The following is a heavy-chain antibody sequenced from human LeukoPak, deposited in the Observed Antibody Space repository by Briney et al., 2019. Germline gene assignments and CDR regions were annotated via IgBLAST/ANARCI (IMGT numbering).Heavy chain of an antibody. V-gene: IGHV3-21*01. Sequence: GGSLRLSCVASGFTFSTYSMNWVCQAAVKGLEWVSSISSSSSYIYYADSVKGRFTISRDNAKNSLYLQMNSLRAEDTAVYYCARAIVRRYGMDVWGQGTTVTVSS. J-gene: IGHJ6*02. CDR2: ISSSSSYI. CDR3: ARAIVRRYGMDV. D-gene: IGHD3-10*01. CDR1: GFTFSTYS.